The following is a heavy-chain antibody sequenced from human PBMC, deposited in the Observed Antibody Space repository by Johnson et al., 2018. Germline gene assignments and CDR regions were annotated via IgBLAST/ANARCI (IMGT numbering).Heavy chain of an antibody. CDR1: GFAFSTYG. CDR3: GTRRYNGNYVPHYMDV. V-gene: IGHV3-30*03. D-gene: IGHD1-7*01. J-gene: IGHJ6*03. Sequence: QVQLVESGGGVVQXGGSLRLSCAASGFAFSTYGMHWFRQSPGKWLEWVAVIANDGGAIYYAYALQGHFNISRDISMDVLYLESYSLRGEDPAVYYCGTRRYNGNYVPHYMDVWGKGTTVSVSS. CDR2: IANDGGAI.